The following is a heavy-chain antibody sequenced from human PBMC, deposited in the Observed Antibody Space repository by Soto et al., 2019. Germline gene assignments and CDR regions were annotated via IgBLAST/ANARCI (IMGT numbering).Heavy chain of an antibody. CDR3: ARSSSTSLFFDY. CDR1: GASISGYY. Sequence: PSETLSLTCSVSGASISGYYWSWIRQPPGKGLECIGYIYYSGSTDYNPSLKSRVTISVDTSKNQFSLKLRSVTAADTAVYYCARSSSTSLFFDYWGQGALVT. J-gene: IGHJ4*02. CDR2: IYYSGST. V-gene: IGHV4-59*01. D-gene: IGHD2-2*01.